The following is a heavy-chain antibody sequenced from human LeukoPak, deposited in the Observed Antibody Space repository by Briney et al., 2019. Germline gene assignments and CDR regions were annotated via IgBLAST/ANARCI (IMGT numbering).Heavy chain of an antibody. CDR2: ISSSSSYI. J-gene: IGHJ4*02. Sequence: GGSLRLSCAASGFTFSSYSMNWVRQAPGKGLEWVSSISSSSSYIYYADSVKGRFTISRDNAKNSLSLQMNSLRAEDTAVYYCATSVRGWYYFDYWGQGTLVTVSS. CDR1: GFTFSSYS. V-gene: IGHV3-21*01. CDR3: ATSVRGWYYFDY. D-gene: IGHD6-19*01.